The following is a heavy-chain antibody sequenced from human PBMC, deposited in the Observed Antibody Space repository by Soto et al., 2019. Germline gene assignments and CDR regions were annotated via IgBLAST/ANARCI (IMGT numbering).Heavy chain of an antibody. D-gene: IGHD6-6*01. CDR1: GFTFSSYA. CDR3: ARDSDYSSSAMGMDV. J-gene: IGHJ6*02. Sequence: QVQLVESGGGVVQPGRSLRLSCAASGFTFSSYAMHWVRQAPGKGLEWVAVISYDGSNKYYADSVKGRFTISRDNSKNTLYLQMNSLRAEDTAVYYCARDSDYSSSAMGMDVWGQGTTVTVSS. CDR2: ISYDGSNK. V-gene: IGHV3-30-3*01.